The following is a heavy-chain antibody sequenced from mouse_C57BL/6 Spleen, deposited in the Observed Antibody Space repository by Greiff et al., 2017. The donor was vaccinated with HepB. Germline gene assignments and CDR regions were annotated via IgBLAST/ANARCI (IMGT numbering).Heavy chain of an antibody. CDR2: ISSGGDYI. CDR3: TRGGNGNYDY. J-gene: IGHJ2*01. CDR1: GFTFSSYA. D-gene: IGHD2-1*01. Sequence: EVKLVESGEGLVKPGGSLKLSCAASGFTFSSYAMSWVRQTPEKRLEWVAYISSGGDYIYYADTVQGRFTISRDNARNTLYLQMSRLKSEDTAMYYCTRGGNGNYDYWGQGTTLTVSS. V-gene: IGHV5-9-1*02.